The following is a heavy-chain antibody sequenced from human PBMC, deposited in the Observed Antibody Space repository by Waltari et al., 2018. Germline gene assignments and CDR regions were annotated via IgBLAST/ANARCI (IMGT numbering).Heavy chain of an antibody. D-gene: IGHD4-17*01. CDR3: ASAPATVTSYYYCMDG. CDR1: GGTFSSYA. V-gene: IGHV1-69*04. J-gene: IGHJ6*03. Sequence: QVQLVQSGAEVKKPGSSVKVSCKASGGTFSSYAISWVRQAPGHGLEWMGGIIPTLGMSNAARKVQGRVRLTADESTRPAYIELSSLGSEDTAVYYCASAPATVTSYYYCMDGWGKGTTVTVSS. CDR2: IIPTLGMS.